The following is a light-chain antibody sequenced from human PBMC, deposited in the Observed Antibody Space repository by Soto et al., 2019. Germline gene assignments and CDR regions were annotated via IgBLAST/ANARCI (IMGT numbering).Light chain of an antibody. Sequence: EIVMTQSPATLSVSPGERATLSCRASQSVSSYLAWYQQKPGQSPGLLIYGASIRATGIPARFSGSGSGTEFSLTMSSLQSEDFAVYYCQQYKNWPSLTFGGGTKVEIK. V-gene: IGKV3D-15*01. J-gene: IGKJ4*01. CDR2: GAS. CDR1: QSVSSY. CDR3: QQYKNWPSLT.